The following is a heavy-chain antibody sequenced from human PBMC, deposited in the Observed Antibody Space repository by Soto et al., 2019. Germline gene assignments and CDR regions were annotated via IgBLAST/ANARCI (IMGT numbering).Heavy chain of an antibody. CDR2: ISSSSYI. V-gene: IGHV3-21*01. Sequence: GGSLRLSCAASGFTFSSYSMNWVRQAPGKGLEWVSSISSSSYIYYADSVKGRFTISRDNAKNSLYLQMNSLRAEDTAVYYCARDKITMVRGYNDYWGQGTLVTVSS. D-gene: IGHD3-10*01. J-gene: IGHJ4*02. CDR1: GFTFSSYS. CDR3: ARDKITMVRGYNDY.